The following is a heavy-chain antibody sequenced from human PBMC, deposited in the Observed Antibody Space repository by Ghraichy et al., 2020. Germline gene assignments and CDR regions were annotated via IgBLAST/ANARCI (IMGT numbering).Heavy chain of an antibody. CDR2: ISRTGGST. V-gene: IGHV3-23*01. Sequence: GGSLRLSCAASGFTFSSYAMSWVRQGPGKGLEWVSAISRTGGSTYYADSVKGRFTISRDNSKDTLYLQMNSLRAEDTAVYFCAKVNWNKYFYGMDVWGQGTTVTVSS. D-gene: IGHD1/OR15-1a*01. J-gene: IGHJ6*02. CDR3: AKVNWNKYFYGMDV. CDR1: GFTFSSYA.